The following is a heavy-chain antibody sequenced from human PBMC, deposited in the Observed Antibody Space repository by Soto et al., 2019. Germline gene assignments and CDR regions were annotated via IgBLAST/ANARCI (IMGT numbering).Heavy chain of an antibody. D-gene: IGHD3-22*01. Sequence: QVQLVESGGGVVQPGRSLRLSCAASGFIFSSYGMHWVRQAPGKGLEWVAVIWYDGSKKYYADSVKGRFTISRDNSKNTMYLQMNSVRAEYTAVYYCARDRDYFDTSGYYYYFDYWGQGTLVTVSS. CDR3: ARDRDYFDTSGYYYYFDY. CDR2: IWYDGSKK. CDR1: GFIFSSYG. V-gene: IGHV3-33*01. J-gene: IGHJ4*02.